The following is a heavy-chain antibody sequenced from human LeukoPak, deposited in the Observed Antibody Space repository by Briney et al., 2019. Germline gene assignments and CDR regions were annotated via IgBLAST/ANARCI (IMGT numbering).Heavy chain of an antibody. J-gene: IGHJ4*02. CDR1: GFTFTSSA. V-gene: IGHV1-58*01. D-gene: IGHD6-13*01. CDR3: ARGATQSGGSWYLNY. Sequence: SVKVSCTASGFTFTSSAVQWVRQARGQRLEWIGWIVVGSGNTNYAQKFQGRVTITADESTSTAYMELSSLRSEDTAVNYCARGATQSGGSWYLNYWGQGTLVTVSS. CDR2: IVVGSGNT.